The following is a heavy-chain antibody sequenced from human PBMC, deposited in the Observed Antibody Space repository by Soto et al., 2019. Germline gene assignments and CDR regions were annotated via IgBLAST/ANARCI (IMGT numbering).Heavy chain of an antibody. J-gene: IGHJ5*02. D-gene: IGHD3-22*01. CDR1: GFTFSSYS. CDR3: ARGLNYYDSSGLSYDWFDP. CDR2: ISSSSSTI. V-gene: IGHV3-48*04. Sequence: GGSLRLSCAASGFTFSSYSMNWVRQAPGKGLEWVSYISSSSSTIYYADSVKGRFTISRDNAKNSLYLQMNSLRAEDTAVYYCARGLNYYDSSGLSYDWFDPWGQGTLVTVSS.